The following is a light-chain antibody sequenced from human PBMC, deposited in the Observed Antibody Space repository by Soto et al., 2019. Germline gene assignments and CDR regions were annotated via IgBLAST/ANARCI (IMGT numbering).Light chain of an antibody. CDR2: GAS. V-gene: IGKV3-20*01. CDR3: QQYGSSPGYT. Sequence: EIVLTQSPGTLSLSPGERATLSCRASQSVSSDYLAWYQQKTGQAPRLLIYGASSRAPGIPDRFSSSGSGTDFTLIISRLEPEDFAVYYCQQYGSSPGYTFGQGTKLEIK. J-gene: IGKJ2*01. CDR1: QSVSSDY.